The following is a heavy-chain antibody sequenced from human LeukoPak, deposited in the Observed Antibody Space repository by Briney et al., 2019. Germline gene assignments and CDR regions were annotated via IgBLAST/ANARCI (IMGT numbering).Heavy chain of an antibody. D-gene: IGHD3-22*01. CDR1: GGSISSSSYY. Sequence: SETLSLTCTVSGGSISSSSYYWGWIRQPPGKGLEWIGSIYYSGSTYYNPSLKSRVTISVDTSKNQFSLKLSSVTAADTAVYYCARGRRGYYDSSGYYYWDYWGQGTLVTVSS. CDR2: IYYSGST. V-gene: IGHV4-39*07. J-gene: IGHJ4*02. CDR3: ARGRRGYYDSSGYYYWDY.